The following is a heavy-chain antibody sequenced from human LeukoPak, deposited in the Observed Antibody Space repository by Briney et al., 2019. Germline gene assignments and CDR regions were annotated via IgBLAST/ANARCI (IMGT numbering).Heavy chain of an antibody. CDR2: ISAYNGNT. Sequence: ASVKVSCKASGGTFSKYTISWVRQAPGQGLEWMGWISAYNGNTNYAQKLQGRVTMTTDTSTSTAYMELRSLRSDDTAVYYCARDSSSWPRYFYYYGMDVWGQGTTVTVSS. CDR1: GGTFSKYT. J-gene: IGHJ6*02. CDR3: ARDSSSWPRYFYYYGMDV. V-gene: IGHV1-18*01. D-gene: IGHD6-13*01.